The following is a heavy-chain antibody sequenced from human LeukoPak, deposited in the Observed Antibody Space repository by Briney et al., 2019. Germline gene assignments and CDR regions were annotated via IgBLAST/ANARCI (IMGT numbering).Heavy chain of an antibody. V-gene: IGHV1-58*02. D-gene: IGHD3-3*01. Sequence: RASVKVSCKASGFTFTSSAMQWVRQARGQRLEWIGWIVVGSGNTNYAQKFQERVTITRDMSTSTAYMELSSLRSEDTAVYYCARDDYRMTGRITIFPGFDPWGQGTLVTVSS. J-gene: IGHJ5*02. CDR3: ARDDYRMTGRITIFPGFDP. CDR1: GFTFTSSA. CDR2: IVVGSGNT.